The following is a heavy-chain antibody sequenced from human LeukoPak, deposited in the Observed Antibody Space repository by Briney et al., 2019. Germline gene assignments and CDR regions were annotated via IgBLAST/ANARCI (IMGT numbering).Heavy chain of an antibody. CDR3: ARDFGRWFIDY. V-gene: IGHV3-48*03. J-gene: IGHJ4*02. Sequence: SGGSLRLSCAASGFAFSSYEMNWVRQAPGKGLEWVSYIRSTINTIYYADSVKGRFTISRDNAKNSLYLQMNSLRAEDTAVYYCARDFGRWFIDYWGQGTLVTVSS. D-gene: IGHD4-23*01. CDR1: GFAFSSYE. CDR2: IRSTINTI.